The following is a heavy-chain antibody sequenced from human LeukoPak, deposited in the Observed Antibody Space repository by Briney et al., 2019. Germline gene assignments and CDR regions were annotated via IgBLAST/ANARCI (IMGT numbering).Heavy chain of an antibody. V-gene: IGHV1-46*01. D-gene: IGHD3-10*01. CDR1: GYTFTSYY. Sequence: GASVKVSCKASGYTFTSYYMHWVRQAPGQGFEWMGIINPSGGSTSYAQKFQGRVTMTRDTSTSTVYMELSSLRSEDTAVYYCARVEIEGSGSYYIGYFDYWGQGTLVTVSS. CDR2: INPSGGST. J-gene: IGHJ4*02. CDR3: ARVEIEGSGSYYIGYFDY.